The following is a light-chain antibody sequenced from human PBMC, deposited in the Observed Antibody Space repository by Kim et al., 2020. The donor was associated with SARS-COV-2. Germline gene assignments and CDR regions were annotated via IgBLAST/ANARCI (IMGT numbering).Light chain of an antibody. Sequence: SYELTQPPSVSVAPGKTARITCGGNNIGSKSVHSYQQKPGQAPVLVIYYDSDRPSGIPERFSGSNSGNPGTLTISRVEAGDEADYYCQVWDSSSEHVVFGGGTKLTVL. CDR2: YDS. CDR3: QVWDSSSEHVV. J-gene: IGLJ2*01. V-gene: IGLV3-21*04. CDR1: NIGSKS.